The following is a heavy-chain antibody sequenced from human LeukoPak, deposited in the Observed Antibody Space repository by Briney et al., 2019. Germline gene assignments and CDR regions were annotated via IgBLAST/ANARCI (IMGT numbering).Heavy chain of an antibody. CDR3: ASAFIYGDYRPFDY. J-gene: IGHJ4*02. V-gene: IGHV4-34*01. D-gene: IGHD4-17*01. CDR1: GGSFSGYY. Sequence: PSETLSLTCAVYGGSFSGYYWSWIRQPPGKGLEWIGEINHSGSTNYNPSLKSRVTISVGTSKNQFSLKLSSVTAADTAVYYCASAFIYGDYRPFDYWGQGTLVTVSS. CDR2: INHSGST.